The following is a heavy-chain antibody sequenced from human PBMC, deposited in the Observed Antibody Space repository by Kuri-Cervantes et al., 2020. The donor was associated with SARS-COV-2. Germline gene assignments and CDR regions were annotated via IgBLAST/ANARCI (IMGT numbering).Heavy chain of an antibody. CDR2: INPIFGTA. D-gene: IGHD6-13*01. V-gene: IGHV1-69*05. CDR1: GRTFSSYA. Sequence: SVLVSCRASGRTFSSYAISWVRQAPGQGLEWMGGINPIFGTANYAQKFQGRVTITTDESTSTAYMELSSLRSEDTAVYYCASLVEGSSWYYYYYSMDVWGKGTTVTVSS. J-gene: IGHJ6*03. CDR3: ASLVEGSSWYYYYYSMDV.